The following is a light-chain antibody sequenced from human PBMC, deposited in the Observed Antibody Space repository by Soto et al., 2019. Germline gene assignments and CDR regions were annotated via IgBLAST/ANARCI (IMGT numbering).Light chain of an antibody. Sequence: QYALTQPASVSGSPGQSITISCSGTSSDVGGYNYVSWYQQHPGKAPKLMIYEVANRPSGVSDRFSGSKSGNTASLTISGLQAEDEADYYCTSKTSRSYVVFGGGTQVTVL. V-gene: IGLV2-14*01. CDR1: SSDVGGYNY. CDR3: TSKTSRSYVV. J-gene: IGLJ2*01. CDR2: EVA.